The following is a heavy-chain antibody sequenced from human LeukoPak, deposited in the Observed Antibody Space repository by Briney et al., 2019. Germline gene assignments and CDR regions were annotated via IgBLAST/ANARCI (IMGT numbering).Heavy chain of an antibody. J-gene: IGHJ4*02. CDR1: GFTFSSYW. V-gene: IGHV3-7*01. D-gene: IGHD6-19*01. CDR3: ARDGWEGSGWYFDY. CDR2: IKEDGSEK. Sequence: GGSLRLSCAASGFTFSSYWMSWVRQTPGKGLEWVANIKEDGSEKYYVDSVKGRFTISRDNAKNTLYLQMNSLRAEDTAVYYCARDGWEGSGWYFDYWGQGTLVTVSS.